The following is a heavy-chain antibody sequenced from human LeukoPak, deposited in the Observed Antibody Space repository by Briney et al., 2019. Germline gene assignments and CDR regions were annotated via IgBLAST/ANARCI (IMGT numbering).Heavy chain of an antibody. V-gene: IGHV3-30*02. CDR2: IRYDGSNK. J-gene: IGHJ4*02. D-gene: IGHD2-2*01. Sequence: PGGSLRLSCAASGFTFSSYGMHWVRQAPGKGLEWVAFIRYDGSNKYYADSVKGRFTISRDNAKNSLYLQMNSLRAEDTAVYYCARVGSTSCYAAYWGQGTLVTVSS. CDR1: GFTFSSYG. CDR3: ARVGSTSCYAAY.